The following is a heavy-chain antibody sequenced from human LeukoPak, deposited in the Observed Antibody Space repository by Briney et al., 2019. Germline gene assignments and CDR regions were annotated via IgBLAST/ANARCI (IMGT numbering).Heavy chain of an antibody. CDR1: GGTFSSYA. CDR3: ARDRYYDSRGRYYFDY. D-gene: IGHD3-22*01. V-gene: IGHV1-69*04. Sequence: SVKVSCKASGGTFSSYAISWVRQAPGQGLEWMGRIIPILGIANYAQKFQGRVTITADKSTSTAYMELSSLRSEDTAVYYCARDRYYDSRGRYYFDYWGRGTLVTVSS. CDR2: IIPILGIA. J-gene: IGHJ4*02.